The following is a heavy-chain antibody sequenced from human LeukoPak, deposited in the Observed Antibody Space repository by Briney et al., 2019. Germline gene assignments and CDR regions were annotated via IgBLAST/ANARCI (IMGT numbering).Heavy chain of an antibody. CDR2: INHSGST. V-gene: IGHV4-34*01. CDR3: ARGYSRAYYFDY. D-gene: IGHD6-13*01. J-gene: IGHJ4*02. CDR1: GGSFSGYY. Sequence: PSETLSLTCAVYGGSFSGYYWSWIRQPPGKGLEWIGEINHSGSTNYNPSLKSRVTISVDTSKNQFSLNLSSVTAADTAVYYCARGYSRAYYFDYWGQGTLVTVSS.